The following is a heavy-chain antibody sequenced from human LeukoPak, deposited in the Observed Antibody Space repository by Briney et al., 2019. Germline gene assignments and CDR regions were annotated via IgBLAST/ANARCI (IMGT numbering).Heavy chain of an antibody. Sequence: GGSLRLSCAASGLTFSNYAMNWVCQAPGKGLEWVSTISSSRSSYIYYADSVKGRFTISRDNAKNSLYLQMNSLRAEDTAVYYCARDPPSFQYWGQGTLVTVSA. V-gene: IGHV3-21*01. CDR2: ISSSRSSYI. CDR3: ARDPPSFQY. CDR1: GLTFSNYA. J-gene: IGHJ1*01.